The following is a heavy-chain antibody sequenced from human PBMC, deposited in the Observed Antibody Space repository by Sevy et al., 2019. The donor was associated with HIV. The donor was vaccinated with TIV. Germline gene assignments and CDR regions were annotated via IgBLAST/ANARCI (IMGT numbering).Heavy chain of an antibody. CDR3: AIDRAVLVGDAFDL. Sequence: GGSLRLSCAASEITLSNYAMNWVRQAPGRGLEWVSAISGSGGSTYYADSVKGRFTISRDNSKNTLSLQMHSLIVEDTAVYYCAIDRAVLVGDAFDLWGQGTMVTVSS. CDR2: ISGSGGST. CDR1: EITLSNYA. D-gene: IGHD2-15*01. J-gene: IGHJ3*01. V-gene: IGHV3-23*01.